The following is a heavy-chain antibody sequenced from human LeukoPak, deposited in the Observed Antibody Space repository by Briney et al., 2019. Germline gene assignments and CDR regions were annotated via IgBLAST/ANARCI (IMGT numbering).Heavy chain of an antibody. J-gene: IGHJ4*02. V-gene: IGHV3-21*01. D-gene: IGHD3-22*01. CDR2: ISSSSSYI. Sequence: PGGSLRLSCAASRFTFSSYSMNWVRQAPGKGLEWVSSISSSSSYIYYADSVKGRFTISRDNAKNSLYLQMNSLRAEDTAVYYCARVGTMIVVVIDYWGQGTLVTVSS. CDR3: ARVGTMIVVVIDY. CDR1: RFTFSSYS.